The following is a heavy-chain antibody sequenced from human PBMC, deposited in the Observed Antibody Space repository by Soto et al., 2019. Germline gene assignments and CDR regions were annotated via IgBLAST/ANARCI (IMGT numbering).Heavy chain of an antibody. V-gene: IGHV1-3*01. CDR3: ARSYCSSTNCYGCFDY. Sequence: ASVKVSCKASGYTFTSYAMHWVRQAPGQRLEWMGWINAGNGNTKYSQKFQGRVTITRDTSASTAYMELSSLRSEDTAVYYCARSYCSSTNCYGCFDYWGQGTLVTVSS. D-gene: IGHD2-2*01. J-gene: IGHJ4*02. CDR1: GYTFTSYA. CDR2: INAGNGNT.